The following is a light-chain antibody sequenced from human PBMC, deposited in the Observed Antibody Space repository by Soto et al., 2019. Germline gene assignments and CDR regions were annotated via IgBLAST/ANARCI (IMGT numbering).Light chain of an antibody. CDR1: SSDVGGYNY. J-gene: IGLJ1*01. CDR3: SSYTSSSLRYV. CDR2: DVS. V-gene: IGLV2-14*01. Sequence: QSALTQPASVSGSPGQSITISCTGTSSDVGGYNYVSWYQQHPGKAPKLMIYDVSNRPSGVSNRFSGSKSGNTASLTISGLQAEDEADYYCSSYTSSSLRYVFGTGTKVTVL.